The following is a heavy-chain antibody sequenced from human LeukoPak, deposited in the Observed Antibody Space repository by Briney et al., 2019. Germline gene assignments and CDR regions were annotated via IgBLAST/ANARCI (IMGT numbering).Heavy chain of an antibody. CDR2: MNPNSGNT. J-gene: IGHJ4*02. D-gene: IGHD2-15*01. Sequence: ASVKVSCKASGYTFTSYDINWVRQATGQGLEWMGRMNPNSGNTGYAQKFQDRVTMTRNTSISTAYMELSSLRSEDTAVYYCARGQDCSGGSRYSSIDYWGQGTLVTVSS. CDR3: ARGQDCSGGSRYSSIDY. V-gene: IGHV1-8*01. CDR1: GYTFTSYD.